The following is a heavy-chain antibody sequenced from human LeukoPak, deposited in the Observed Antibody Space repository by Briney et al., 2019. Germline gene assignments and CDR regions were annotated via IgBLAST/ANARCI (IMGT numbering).Heavy chain of an antibody. J-gene: IGHJ6*03. CDR1: GGSFSGYY. Sequence: SETLSLTFAVYGGSFSGYYWSWIRQPAGKGLEWIGRIYASGSTNYNPSLKSRVTISVDTSKNQFSLKLSSVTAADTAVYYCARDRHDFWSGYYYYYMDVWGKGTTVTVSS. D-gene: IGHD3-3*01. V-gene: IGHV4-4*07. CDR2: IYASGST. CDR3: ARDRHDFWSGYYYYYMDV.